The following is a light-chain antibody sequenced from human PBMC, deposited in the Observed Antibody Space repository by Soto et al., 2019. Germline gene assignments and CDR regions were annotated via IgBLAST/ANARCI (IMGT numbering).Light chain of an antibody. J-gene: IGKJ1*01. V-gene: IGKV3-20*01. CDR3: QQYGSSPRT. CDR2: GAS. Sequence: EIVLTQSPGTLSMSPGEIATLSCRASQSISSNYLAWYQQKPGQAPRLLIYGASSRATGIPDRFSGSGSGTDFTLTSSRLEAEDFAVYYCQQYGSSPRTFGQGTKVEFK. CDR1: QSISSNY.